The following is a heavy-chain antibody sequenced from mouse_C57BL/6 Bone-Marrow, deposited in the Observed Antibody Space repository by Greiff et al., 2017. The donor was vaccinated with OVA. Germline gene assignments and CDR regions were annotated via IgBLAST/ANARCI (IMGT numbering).Heavy chain of an antibody. Sequence: QVQLQEPGAELARPGASVKMSCKASGYTFTSYTMHWVKQRPGQGLEWIGYINPSSGYTKYNQKFKDKATLTADKSSSTAYMQLSSLASEDSAVYDCAREDGNWFAYWGQGTLVTVSA. CDR1: GYTFTSYT. V-gene: IGHV1-4*01. CDR2: INPSSGYT. CDR3: AREDGNWFAY. D-gene: IGHD2-1*01. J-gene: IGHJ3*01.